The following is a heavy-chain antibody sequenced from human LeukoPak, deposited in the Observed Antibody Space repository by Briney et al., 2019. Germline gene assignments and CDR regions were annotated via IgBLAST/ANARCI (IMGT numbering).Heavy chain of an antibody. D-gene: IGHD3-22*01. V-gene: IGHV4-59*01. CDR2: IYYSGTT. CDR1: GASISRYY. CDR3: ARARLDSSGRFDY. Sequence: SETLSLTCTVSGASISRYYWSWIRQPPGKGLEWIGYIYYSGTTNYNPSLKSRVSISVDTSNNQFSLNLTSVTAADTAVYYCARARLDSSGRFDYWGQGTLVTVSS. J-gene: IGHJ4*02.